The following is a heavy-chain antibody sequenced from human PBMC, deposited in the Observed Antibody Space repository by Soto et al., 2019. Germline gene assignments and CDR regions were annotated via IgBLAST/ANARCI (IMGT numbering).Heavy chain of an antibody. V-gene: IGHV4-61*01. D-gene: IGHD1-20*01. Sequence: ETLSLTCTVSGGSVSSGSYYWSWIRQPPGKGLEWIGYIYYSGSTNYNPSLKSRVTISVDTSKNQFSLKLSSVTAADTAVYFCARELRLSINYYHYGMAVWGQGTTVTVSS. J-gene: IGHJ6*02. CDR3: ARELRLSINYYHYGMAV. CDR1: GGSVSSGSYY. CDR2: IYYSGST.